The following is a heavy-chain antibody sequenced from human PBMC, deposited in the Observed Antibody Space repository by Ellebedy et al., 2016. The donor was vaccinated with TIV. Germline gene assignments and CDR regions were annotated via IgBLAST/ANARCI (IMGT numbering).Heavy chain of an antibody. CDR1: GFTVSNNY. J-gene: IGHJ4*02. D-gene: IGHD2-2*02. V-gene: IGHV3-66*01. CDR2: IYSGGST. CDR3: AKGYMSPFDY. Sequence: GESLKISCAASGFTVSNNYMSWVRQAPGKGLEWVSVIYSGGSTYYADSVKGRFTISRDNSKNTVYLQMNSLRAEDTAVYYCAKGYMSPFDYWGQGTLVTVSS.